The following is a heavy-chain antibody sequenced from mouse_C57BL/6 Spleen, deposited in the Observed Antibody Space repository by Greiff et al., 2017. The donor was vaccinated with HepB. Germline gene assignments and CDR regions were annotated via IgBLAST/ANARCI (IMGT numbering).Heavy chain of an antibody. CDR3: ARNYYGSSYWYFDV. CDR1: GYTFTDYY. V-gene: IGHV1-76*01. Sequence: QVQLQQSGAELVRPGASVKLSCKASGYTFTDYYINWVKQRPGQGLEWIARIYPGSGNTYYNEKFKGKATLTAAKSSSTAYMQLSSLTSEDSAVYFCARNYYGSSYWYFDVWGTGTTVTVSS. J-gene: IGHJ1*03. CDR2: IYPGSGNT. D-gene: IGHD1-1*01.